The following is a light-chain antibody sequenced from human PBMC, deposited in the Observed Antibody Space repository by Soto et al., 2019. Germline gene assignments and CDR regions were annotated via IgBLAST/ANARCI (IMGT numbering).Light chain of an antibody. CDR3: SSFTSTSTWM. CDR1: SSDVGGYNY. Sequence: HSVLTQPASVSGSPGQSITISCTGTSSDVGGYNYVSWYQQHPGKAPKLMIYDVSNRPSGVSNRFSGSKSGNTASLTISGLQAEDEADYYCSSFTSTSTWMFGGGTKLTVL. V-gene: IGLV2-14*03. CDR2: DVS. J-gene: IGLJ3*02.